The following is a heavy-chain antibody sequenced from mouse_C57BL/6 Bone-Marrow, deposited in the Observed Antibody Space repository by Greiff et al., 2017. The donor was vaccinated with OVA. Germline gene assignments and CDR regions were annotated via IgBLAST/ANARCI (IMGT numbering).Heavy chain of an antibody. CDR2: ISSGSSTI. CDR3: ARENDYDDYAMDY. Sequence: EVQRVESGGGLVKPGGSLKLSCAASGFTFSDYGMHWVRQAPEKGLEWVAYISSGSSTIYYADTVKGRFTISRDNAKNTLFLQMTSLRSEDTAMYYCARENDYDDYAMDYWGQGTSVTVSS. D-gene: IGHD2-4*01. V-gene: IGHV5-17*01. CDR1: GFTFSDYG. J-gene: IGHJ4*01.